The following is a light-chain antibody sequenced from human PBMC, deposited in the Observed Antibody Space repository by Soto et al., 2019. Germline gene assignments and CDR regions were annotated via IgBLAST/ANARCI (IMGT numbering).Light chain of an antibody. V-gene: IGKV3-11*01. CDR3: QQRSNWPLT. CDR1: QGIGRY. J-gene: IGKJ3*01. CDR2: DES. Sequence: EIVLTQSPGTLSLSPGESATLSCRASQGIGRYLACFQQKPGRAPRLLLYDESTRATGVPARFSGSGSGTDFTLTISSLEPEDFAVDYCQQRSNWPLTFGPGTKVDIK.